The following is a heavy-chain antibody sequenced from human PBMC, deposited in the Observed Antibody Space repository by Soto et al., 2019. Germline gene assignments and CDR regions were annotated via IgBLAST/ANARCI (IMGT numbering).Heavy chain of an antibody. D-gene: IGHD1-20*01. CDR3: TTDSYITPVIILFDY. CDR1: GFSFSNAG. V-gene: IGHV3-15*07. CDR2: IKSKTDGGTT. J-gene: IGHJ4*01. Sequence: PGGSLKLSCAASGFSFSNAGINWVRQAPGKKLEWEGRIKSKTDGGTTDFNATVKSRFAISRDDSKNMVYLQMNSLKTEDISLYYFTTDSYITPVIILFDYWGHGPLVTVSS.